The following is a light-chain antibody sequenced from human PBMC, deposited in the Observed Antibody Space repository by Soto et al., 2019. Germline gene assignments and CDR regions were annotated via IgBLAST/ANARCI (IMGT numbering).Light chain of an antibody. CDR2: GNI. CDR1: SSNIGAGYD. CDR3: QSYDSNLVV. V-gene: IGLV1-40*01. J-gene: IGLJ2*01. Sequence: QSALTQPPSVSGAPGQRVIISCTGTSSNIGAGYDVHWYQQFPGTAPKVLIHGNINRPSGVPDRFSASKSGTSASLVITGLQAEDEADYYCQSYDSNLVVFGGGTQLTV.